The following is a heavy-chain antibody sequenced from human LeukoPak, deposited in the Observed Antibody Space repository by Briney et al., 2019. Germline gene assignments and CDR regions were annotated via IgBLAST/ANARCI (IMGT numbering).Heavy chain of an antibody. D-gene: IGHD2/OR15-2a*01. CDR1: GFTFSSHS. CDR2: MSYDGINT. J-gene: IGHJ5*02. V-gene: IGHV3-30*04. CDR3: SRVRLHFRELLPNFDP. Sequence: GGSLRLSWAASGFTFSSHSIHWVRQAPGKGLEWVAAMSYDGINTYYADSVKGRFSISRDIPKNTVYLQLAGLTPEDTAFYYCSRVRLHFRELLPNFDPWGQGTLVIVSS.